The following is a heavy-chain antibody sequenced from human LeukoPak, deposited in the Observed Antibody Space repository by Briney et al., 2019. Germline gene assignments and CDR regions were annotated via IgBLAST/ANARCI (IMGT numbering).Heavy chain of an antibody. Sequence: GGSLRLSCAASGFTFSGFGMHWVRQAPGKGLEWVAIIWYDGGDKYYADSVKGRFTVSRDNSKNTLHLQVNSLRAEDTAVYYCARDRGTTSSAGYYFDTWGQGALVTVSS. CDR1: GFTFSGFG. V-gene: IGHV3-33*01. CDR3: ARDRGTTSSAGYYFDT. D-gene: IGHD6-6*01. J-gene: IGHJ4*02. CDR2: IWYDGGDK.